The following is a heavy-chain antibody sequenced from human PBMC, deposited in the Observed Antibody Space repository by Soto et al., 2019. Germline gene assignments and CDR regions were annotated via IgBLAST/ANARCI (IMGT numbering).Heavy chain of an antibody. CDR3: ARGVGSSPPRY. CDR2: IYDSGGP. Sequence: QVQLQESGPGQVKPSETLSLKCTISGGSISVYYWSWIRQPPGQALEWIGYIYDSGGPYYNPSLRSRVIISADTSKNQTSLELTSATAADTAVYYCARGVGSSPPRYWGRGTLVTVSS. J-gene: IGHJ4*02. D-gene: IGHD1-26*01. V-gene: IGHV4-59*01. CDR1: GGSISVYY.